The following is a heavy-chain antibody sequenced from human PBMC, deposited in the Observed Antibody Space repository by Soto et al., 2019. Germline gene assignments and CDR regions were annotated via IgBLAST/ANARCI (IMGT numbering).Heavy chain of an antibody. J-gene: IGHJ4*02. V-gene: IGHV4-39*01. CDR3: ARHGNDILTGLGY. Sequence: QLQLQESGPGLVKPSETLSLTCTVSGGSISSSSYYWGWIRQPPGKGLEWIGSIYYSGSTYYNPSLKSRVTISVDTSKNQFSLKLSSVTAADTAVYYCARHGNDILTGLGYWGQGTLVTVSS. CDR1: GGSISSSSYY. D-gene: IGHD3-9*01. CDR2: IYYSGST.